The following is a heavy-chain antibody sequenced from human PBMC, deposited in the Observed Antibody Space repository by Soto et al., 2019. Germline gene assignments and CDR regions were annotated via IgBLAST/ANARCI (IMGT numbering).Heavy chain of an antibody. CDR3: AKDRGGRYCSRTSCLYSFDY. V-gene: IGHV3-23*01. D-gene: IGHD2-2*01. Sequence: EVQLLESGGGLVQPGGSLRLSCTASGFTFSTYAMSWVSQAPGKGLEWVSTISDSGSTYYADSVKGRFTISRDNSKNTLHLEMNSLRAEDTAVYYCAKDRGGRYCSRTSCLYSFDYWGQGTLVTVSS. CDR2: ISDSGST. CDR1: GFTFSTYA. J-gene: IGHJ4*02.